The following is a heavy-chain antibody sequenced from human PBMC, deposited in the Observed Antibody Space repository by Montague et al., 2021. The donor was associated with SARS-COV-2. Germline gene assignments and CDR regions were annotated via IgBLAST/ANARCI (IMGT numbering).Heavy chain of an antibody. CDR2: IYTSGST. CDR3: ASVSDSGYAFDY. J-gene: IGHJ4*02. Sequence: SETLSLTCTVSGGSISSYYWSWIRQPAGKGLEWIGRIYTSGSTSYNPSLKSRVTMSMDTSKNQFSLKLSSVTAADTAVYYCASVSDSGYAFDYWGQGTLVTVSS. V-gene: IGHV4-4*07. CDR1: GGSISSYY. D-gene: IGHD2-2*01.